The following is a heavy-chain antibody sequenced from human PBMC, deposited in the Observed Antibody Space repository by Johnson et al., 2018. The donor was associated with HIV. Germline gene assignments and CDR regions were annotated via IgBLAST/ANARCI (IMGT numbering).Heavy chain of an antibody. Sequence: MLLVESGGGLVQPGGSLRLSCAASGFTFSSYAMHWVRQAPGKGLEWVSLIYSGGSTYYAESVKGLFIISRDNSKNTLYLQMNSLRAEDTAVYYCATPLGGWRWGDAFDVWGQGTMVTVSS. J-gene: IGHJ3*01. CDR3: ATPLGGWRWGDAFDV. V-gene: IGHV3-66*01. D-gene: IGHD3-16*01. CDR2: IYSGGST. CDR1: GFTFSSYA.